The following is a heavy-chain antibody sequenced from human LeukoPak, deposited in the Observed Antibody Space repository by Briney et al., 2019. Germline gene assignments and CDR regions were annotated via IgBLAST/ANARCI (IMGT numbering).Heavy chain of an antibody. Sequence: GSVKVSCKVSGYTLTELSMHWVRQAPGKGLEWMGGFDPEDGETIYAQKFQGRVTMTEDTSTDTAYMELSSLRSEDTAVYYCASTYYYGSGSYLYYYYYMDVWGKGTTVTVSS. CDR1: GYTLTELS. V-gene: IGHV1-24*01. J-gene: IGHJ6*03. CDR3: ASTYYYGSGSYLYYYYYMDV. CDR2: FDPEDGET. D-gene: IGHD3-10*01.